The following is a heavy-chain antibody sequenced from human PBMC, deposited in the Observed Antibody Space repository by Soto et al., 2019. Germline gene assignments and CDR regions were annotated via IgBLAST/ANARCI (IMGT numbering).Heavy chain of an antibody. D-gene: IGHD3-10*01. CDR2: IYYTGAT. Sequence: SETLSLTCTVSGGSIDSGDYYWSWLRQSPGTGLEWIGYIYYTGATNYNPSLKRRVTISVDTSKNQCSLKLRSVTAADTAVYYCARHAYAGLYGSGSYYTPLDYWGQGTLVTVSS. V-gene: IGHV4-61*08. CDR3: ARHAYAGLYGSGSYYTPLDY. J-gene: IGHJ4*02. CDR1: GGSIDSGDYY.